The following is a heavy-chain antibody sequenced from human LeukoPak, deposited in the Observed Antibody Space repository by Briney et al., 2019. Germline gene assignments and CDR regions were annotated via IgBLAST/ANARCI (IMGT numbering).Heavy chain of an antibody. CDR1: GFTFSSYA. J-gene: IGHJ4*02. CDR2: ISESDGNT. Sequence: PGGSLRLSCAASGFTFSSYAMSWVRQAPGKGLEWVSTISESDGNTWYADSVRGRFTISRDNSRNTLYLQLNSLRAEDTALYYCAKDWCRSGCPQFDYWGPGTQVTVSS. V-gene: IGHV3-23*01. D-gene: IGHD6-19*01. CDR3: AKDWCRSGCPQFDY.